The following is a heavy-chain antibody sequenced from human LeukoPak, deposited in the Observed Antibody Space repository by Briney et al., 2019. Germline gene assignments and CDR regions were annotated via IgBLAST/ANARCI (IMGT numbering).Heavy chain of an antibody. V-gene: IGHV1-18*01. Sequence: ASVKVSCKASGYTFTSYGISWVRQAPGQGLEWMGWISAYNGNTNYAQKLQGRVTMTTDTSTSTAYMELSSLRSEDTAVYYCARDAIVVVVAATDVSGMDVWGQGTTVTVSS. J-gene: IGHJ6*02. CDR1: GYTFTSYG. CDR3: ARDAIVVVVAATDVSGMDV. CDR2: ISAYNGNT. D-gene: IGHD2-15*01.